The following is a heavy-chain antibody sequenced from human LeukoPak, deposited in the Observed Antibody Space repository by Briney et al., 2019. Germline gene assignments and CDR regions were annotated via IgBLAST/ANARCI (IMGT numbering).Heavy chain of an antibody. J-gene: IGHJ4*02. CDR3: ARGRGDSSGFYTAY. CDR2: ISAHNGNT. CDR1: GYTFTTYG. Sequence: GASVKVSCKASGYTFTTYGISWVRQAPEQGLEWMGWISAHNGNTNYAQKLQGRVTMTTDTSTSTAYMELTSLRSDDTAVYYCARGRGDSSGFYTAYWGQGTLVTVSS. D-gene: IGHD3-22*01. V-gene: IGHV1-18*01.